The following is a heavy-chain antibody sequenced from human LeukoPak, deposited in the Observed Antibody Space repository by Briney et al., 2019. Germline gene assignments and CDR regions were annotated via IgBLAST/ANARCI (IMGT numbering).Heavy chain of an antibody. V-gene: IGHV1-2*02. CDR1: GYTFTAYY. D-gene: IGHD6-19*01. J-gene: IGHJ4*02. Sequence: ASVKVSCKASGYTFTAYYIHWVRQAPGQGLEWMGWINPNNGVTNYAQNFQGRVTMTGDTSIITAYMEVTSLTSEDTAVYFCATDGVVAGTGYPDYWGQGTPVSVSS. CDR3: ATDGVVAGTGYPDY. CDR2: INPNNGVT.